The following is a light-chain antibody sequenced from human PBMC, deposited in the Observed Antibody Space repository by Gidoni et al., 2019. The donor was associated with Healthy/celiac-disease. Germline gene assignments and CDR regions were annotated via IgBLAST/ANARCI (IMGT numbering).Light chain of an antibody. CDR2: DAS. V-gene: IGKV3-11*01. Sequence: EIVLTQSAATLSLSPGEIATHACSASQSVSSYLPWYQQKPGQAPRLLIYDASNRATGIPARFSGSGSGTDFTLTISSLEPEDFAVYYCQQRSNRPGEITFXPXTKVDIK. CDR1: QSVSSY. CDR3: QQRSNRPGEIT. J-gene: IGKJ3*01.